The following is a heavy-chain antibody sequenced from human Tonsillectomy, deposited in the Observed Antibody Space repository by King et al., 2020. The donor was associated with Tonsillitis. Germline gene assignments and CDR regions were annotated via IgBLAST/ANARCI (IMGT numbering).Heavy chain of an antibody. J-gene: IGHJ3*02. Sequence: VQLQQWGAGLLKPSETLSLTCGVYGGSFSGYYWNWVRQSPGKGLEWIGEINDSGGTNYNPSLKSRVTISLDTSKKQLSPKMTSMTAAETAVYFCEIIVDMTSTLDDFEIWGQGTMVTVSS. D-gene: IGHD5-24*01. CDR2: INDSGGT. V-gene: IGHV4-34*01. CDR1: GGSFSGYY. CDR3: EIIVDMTSTLDDFEI.